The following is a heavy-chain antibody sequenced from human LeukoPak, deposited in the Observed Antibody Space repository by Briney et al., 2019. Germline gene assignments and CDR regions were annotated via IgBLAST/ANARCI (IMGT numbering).Heavy chain of an antibody. CDR1: GESISSHY. J-gene: IGHJ4*02. V-gene: IGHV4-4*08. CDR3: ARDPEAGHFDY. CDR2: VTNSGTT. D-gene: IGHD6-19*01. Sequence: PSEILSLTCNVSGESISSHYWSLTRQSPGKGLEWIGYVTNSGTTKFNPSLKSRVTISRDTSKNQISLRLSSVTAADTAVYYCARDPEAGHFDYWGQGTLVTVSS.